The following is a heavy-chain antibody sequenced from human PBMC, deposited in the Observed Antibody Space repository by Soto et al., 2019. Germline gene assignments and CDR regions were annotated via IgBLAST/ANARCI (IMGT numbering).Heavy chain of an antibody. V-gene: IGHV3-23*01. J-gene: IGHJ6*02. CDR3: AKGSPATHYFYYAMDV. CDR2: ISGSGGST. CDR1: GFTFDIHA. Sequence: GGSLRLSCAASGFTFDIHAMSWVRQAPGKGLQWVSVISGSGGSTYYADSVKGRFTISRDNSKNTLYLQMNSLRADDTAVYYCAKGSPATHYFYYAMDVRGQGTTVTVSS.